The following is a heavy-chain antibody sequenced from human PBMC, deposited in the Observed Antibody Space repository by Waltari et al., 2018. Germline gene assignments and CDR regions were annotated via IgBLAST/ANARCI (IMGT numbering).Heavy chain of an antibody. J-gene: IGHJ5*02. CDR3: TRDLPSGYDSYWFDP. Sequence: QLVQSGAEVKKPGSSVKVSCKASGGTFSNFAISWVQQAPGQGLEWMGKIIPMLGTTDYDQKFQGRVTITADEHGSTSTAYMELSRLTSEDTAIYYCTRDLPSGYDSYWFDPWGQGTLVTVSS. CDR2: IIPMLGTT. V-gene: IGHV1-69*18. CDR1: GGTFSNFA. D-gene: IGHD5-12*01.